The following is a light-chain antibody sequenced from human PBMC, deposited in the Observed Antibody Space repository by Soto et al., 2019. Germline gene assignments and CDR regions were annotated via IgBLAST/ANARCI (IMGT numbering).Light chain of an antibody. V-gene: IGKV1-5*01. CDR2: EAV. J-gene: IGKJ1*01. CDR1: QSISSW. CDR3: QQYKSYART. Sequence: DIQMTQSPSTLSASVGDRVTITCRASQSISSWLAWYQQKPGKAPKLLISEAVSVEIGGPSRISGSGSGTEFTLTISSLQPDDFATYYCQQYKSYARTLGQGTKVEIK.